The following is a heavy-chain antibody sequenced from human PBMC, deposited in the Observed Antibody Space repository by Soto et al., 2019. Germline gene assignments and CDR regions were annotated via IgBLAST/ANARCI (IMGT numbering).Heavy chain of an antibody. CDR3: ARVPYYGSGSYWFDP. D-gene: IGHD3-10*01. CDR2: IYYSGST. CDR1: GGSISSGDYY. J-gene: IGHJ5*02. V-gene: IGHV4-30-4*01. Sequence: SETLSLTCTVSGGSISSGDYYWSWIRQPPGKGLEWIGYIYYSGSTYYNPSLKSRVTISVDTSKNQFSLKLSSVTAADTAVYYCARVPYYGSGSYWFDPWGQGTLVTVPQ.